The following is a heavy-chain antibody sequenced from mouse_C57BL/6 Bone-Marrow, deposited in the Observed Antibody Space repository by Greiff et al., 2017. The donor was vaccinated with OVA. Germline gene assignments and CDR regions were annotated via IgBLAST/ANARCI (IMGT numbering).Heavy chain of an antibody. J-gene: IGHJ3*01. V-gene: IGHV1-59*01. CDR1: GYTFTSYW. Sequence: QVQLQQPGAELVRPGTSVKLSCKASGYTFTSYWMHWVKQRPGQGLEWIGVIDPSDSYTNYNQKFKGKATLTVDTSSSTAYMQLSSLTSEDSAVYYCARCSNLAWFAYWGQGTLVTVSA. CDR3: ARCSNLAWFAY. CDR2: IDPSDSYT. D-gene: IGHD2-5*01.